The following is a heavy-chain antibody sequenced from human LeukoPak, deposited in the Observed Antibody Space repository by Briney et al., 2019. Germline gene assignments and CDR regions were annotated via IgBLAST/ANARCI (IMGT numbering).Heavy chain of an antibody. CDR3: ARDNCSSTSCSGGDYYYYYMDV. CDR1: GFTFSSYS. V-gene: IGHV3-21*01. D-gene: IGHD2-2*01. Sequence: GGSLRLSCAASGFTFSSYSMNWVRQAPGEGLEWVSSISSSSSYIYYADSVKGRFTISRANAKNSLYLQMKSLRAEATAVYYCARDNCSSTSCSGGDYYYYYMDVWGKGTTVTVSS. CDR2: ISSSSSYI. J-gene: IGHJ6*03.